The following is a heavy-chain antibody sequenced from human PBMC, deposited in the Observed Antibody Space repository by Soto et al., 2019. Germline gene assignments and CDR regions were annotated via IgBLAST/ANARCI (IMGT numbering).Heavy chain of an antibody. J-gene: IGHJ6*02. V-gene: IGHV3-48*02. CDR2: LTTGSDTI. D-gene: IGHD3-22*01. CDR3: TRAASNYYDTSGYPQDYYSNMDF. Sequence: EVQLVESGGGLVQPGGSLRLSCAASGFMFSSYSMNWVRQAPGRGLEWVAYLTTGSDTIHYADSVKGRFTMSRDNAKNSLYLHMNSLRDEDTAVYFCTRAASNYYDTSGYPQDYYSNMDFWGQGTTVTVSS. CDR1: GFMFSSYS.